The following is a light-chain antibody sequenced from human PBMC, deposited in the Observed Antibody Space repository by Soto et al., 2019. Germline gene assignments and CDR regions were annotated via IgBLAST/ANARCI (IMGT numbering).Light chain of an antibody. CDR3: QQYNSYSSLT. V-gene: IGKV1-5*03. J-gene: IGKJ4*01. CDR2: KAS. CDR1: QSISSW. Sequence: DSQRSQSQSTLSASVGDRVTITCRASQSISSWLAWYQQKPGKAPKLLIYKASSLESGVPSRFSGSGSGTEFTLTISSLQPDDFATYYCQQYNSYSSLTFGGGTKVDI.